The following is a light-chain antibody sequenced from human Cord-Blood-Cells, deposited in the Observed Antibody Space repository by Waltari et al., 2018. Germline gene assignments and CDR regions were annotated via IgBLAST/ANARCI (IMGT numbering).Light chain of an antibody. CDR1: SSDVGGYNY. V-gene: IGLV2-14*01. Sequence: QSALTQPASVSGSPGQSITISCPGTSSDVGGYNYVSWYQQHPGKAPQLMIYDVSNRPSGVSNRFSGSKSGNTASLTSSGLQAEDEAEYDCSSYTSSSTLYGFGTRTKVTGL. CDR3: SSYTSSSTLYG. J-gene: IGLJ1*01. CDR2: DVS.